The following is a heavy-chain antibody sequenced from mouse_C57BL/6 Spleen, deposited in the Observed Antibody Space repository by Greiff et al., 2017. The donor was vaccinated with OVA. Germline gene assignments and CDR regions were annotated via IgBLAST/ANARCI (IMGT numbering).Heavy chain of an antibody. CDR1: GFTFSSYG. D-gene: IGHD1-1*01. V-gene: IGHV5-6*02. CDR2: ISSGGSYT. J-gene: IGHJ2*01. CDR3: ARQEDGSSSFDY. Sequence: DVKLVESGGDLVKPGGSLKLSCAASGFTFSSYGMSWVRQTPDKRLEWVATISSGGSYTYYPDSVKGRFTISRDNAKNTLYLQMSSLKSEDTAMYYCARQEDGSSSFDYWGQGTTLTVSS.